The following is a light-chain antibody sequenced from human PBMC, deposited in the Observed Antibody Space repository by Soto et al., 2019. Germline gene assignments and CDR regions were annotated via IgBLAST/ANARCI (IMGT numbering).Light chain of an antibody. CDR3: QQYYSTPRT. J-gene: IGKJ1*01. V-gene: IGKV4-1*01. CDR2: WAS. Sequence: DIVMTQYPDSLAVSLGERATINCKSSQRVLYSSNNKKYLAWYQQKPGQPPKLLIYWASTRESGVPDRFSGSGSGKDFTLNISSLQAEDVAVYYCQQYYSTPRTFGQGTKVEIK. CDR1: QRVLYSSNNKKY.